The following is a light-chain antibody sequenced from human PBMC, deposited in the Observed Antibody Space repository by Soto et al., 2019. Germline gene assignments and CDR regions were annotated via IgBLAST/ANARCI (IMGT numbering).Light chain of an antibody. CDR3: QQDDNLPFT. CDR2: DAS. CDR1: QDISNY. J-gene: IGKJ5*01. Sequence: DIQMTQSPSSLSASVGDRVTITCQASQDISNYLNWYQQKPGKAPKLLIYDASNLDTGVPSRFSGSGSGTVFTFTISGRQTEDIATYYCQQDDNLPFTFGQGTRLEIK. V-gene: IGKV1-33*01.